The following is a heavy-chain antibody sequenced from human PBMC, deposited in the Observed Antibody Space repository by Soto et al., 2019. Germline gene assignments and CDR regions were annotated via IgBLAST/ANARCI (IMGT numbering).Heavy chain of an antibody. CDR2: INHSGST. CDR3: ASGRDGYSDVFDY. V-gene: IGHV4-34*01. J-gene: IGHJ4*02. Sequence: QVQLQQWGAGLLKPSETLSLTCAVYGGSFSGYYWSWIRQPPGKGLEWIGEINHSGSTNYNPSLKSRVTISVDTSKNPFSLKLSSVTAADTAVYYCASGRDGYSDVFDYWGQGTLVTVSS. CDR1: GGSFSGYY. D-gene: IGHD4-17*01.